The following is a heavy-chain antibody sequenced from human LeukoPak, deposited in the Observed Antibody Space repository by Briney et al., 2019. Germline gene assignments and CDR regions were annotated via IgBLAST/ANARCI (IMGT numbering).Heavy chain of an antibody. CDR1: GGSISSSSYY. CDR2: IYYSGST. V-gene: IGHV4-61*01. J-gene: IGHJ4*02. D-gene: IGHD6-13*01. CDR3: ARDRPRVGKAAFFDY. Sequence: SETLSLTCTVSGGSISSSSYYWSWIRQPPGKGLEWIGYIYYSGSTNYNPSLKSRVTISVDTSKNQFSLKLSSVTAADTAVYYCARDRPRVGKAAFFDYWGQGTLVTVSS.